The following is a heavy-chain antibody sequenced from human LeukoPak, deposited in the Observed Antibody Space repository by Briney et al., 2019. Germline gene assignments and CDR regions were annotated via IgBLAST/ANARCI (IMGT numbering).Heavy chain of an antibody. V-gene: IGHV4-39*01. J-gene: IGHJ5*02. Sequence: SETLSLTCTVSGGSISSSSYYWGWIRQPPGKGLEWIGSIYYSGSTYYNPSLKSRVTISVDTSKNQFSLKLSSVTAADTAVYYCARGLLGLGELSDWFDPWGQGTLVTVSS. D-gene: IGHD3-16*02. CDR2: IYYSGST. CDR1: GGSISSSSYY. CDR3: ARGLLGLGELSDWFDP.